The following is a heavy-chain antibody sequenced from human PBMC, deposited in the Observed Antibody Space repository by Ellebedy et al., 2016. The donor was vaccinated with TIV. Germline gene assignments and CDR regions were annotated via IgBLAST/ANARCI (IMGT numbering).Heavy chain of an antibody. CDR1: GYNFTNYW. V-gene: IGHV5-10-1*01. J-gene: IGHJ2*01. D-gene: IGHD6-6*01. CDR2: IDPSDSYT. Sequence: GESLKISCAASGYNFTNYWINWVRQMPGKGLEWMGRIDPSDSYTNYNPSFQGHVTISIDRPITAAYLQWSSLTASDSAMYYCAVQPYSSSSTLRDFDLWGRGTRVTVSS. CDR3: AVQPYSSSSTLRDFDL.